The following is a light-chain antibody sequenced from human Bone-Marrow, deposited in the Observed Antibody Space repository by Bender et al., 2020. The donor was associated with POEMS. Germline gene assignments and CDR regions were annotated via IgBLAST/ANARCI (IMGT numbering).Light chain of an antibody. CDR3: QSYDSSLSGSV. J-gene: IGLJ3*02. V-gene: IGLV3-27*01. Sequence: SYELTQPSSMSVSPGQTARITCSGDVLAKKYARWFQQKPGQAPILLIYKDSERPSGVPDRFSGSRSGTSASLAITGLQADDEADYYCQSYDSSLSGSVFGGGTKLTVL. CDR1: VLAKKY. CDR2: KDS.